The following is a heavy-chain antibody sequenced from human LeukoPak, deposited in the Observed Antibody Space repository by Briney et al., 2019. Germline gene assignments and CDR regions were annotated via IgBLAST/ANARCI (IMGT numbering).Heavy chain of an antibody. Sequence: SETLSLTCSVSGGSVTSYYWSWIRQSPGKGLEWIGHVSDGGSTNYSPSLKGRVSISVDTSKNQFSLKLSSVTAADTAVYYCASPFDYWGQGTLVTVSS. V-gene: IGHV4-59*02. CDR2: VSDGGST. CDR3: ASPFDY. J-gene: IGHJ4*02. CDR1: GGSVTSYY.